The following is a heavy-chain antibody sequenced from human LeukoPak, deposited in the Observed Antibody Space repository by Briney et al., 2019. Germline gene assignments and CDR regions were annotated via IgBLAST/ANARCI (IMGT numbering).Heavy chain of an antibody. D-gene: IGHD2-15*01. V-gene: IGHV1-69*13. Sequence: AASVKLSCKASGGTFSSYAISWVRQAPGQGLEWMGGIIPICGTANYAQKFQGRVTITADESTSTAYMELSRLRSEDTAVYYCARGSVFRGQRLKVVAATNYYYYGMDVWGKGTTVTVSS. J-gene: IGHJ6*04. CDR3: ARGSVFRGQRLKVVAATNYYYYGMDV. CDR2: IIPICGTA. CDR1: GGTFSSYA.